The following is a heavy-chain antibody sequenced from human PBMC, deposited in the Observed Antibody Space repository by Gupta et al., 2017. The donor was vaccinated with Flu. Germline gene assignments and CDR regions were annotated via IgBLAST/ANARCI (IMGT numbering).Heavy chain of an antibody. CDR2: IDPDGSAT. Sequence: EVRLVESGGGLVRPGESLRLSCAASAFTFSKYWRTWGGQAPGKGLEWVGNIDPDGSATFSVASVEGRFTIARDNAKTSLYLQMNNLRAEDTAVYYCARDLLPDLDFYDGTGWNDYWGQGTRVTGSS. CDR3: ARDLLPDLDFYDGTGWNDY. V-gene: IGHV3-7*01. J-gene: IGHJ4*02. CDR1: AFTFSKYW. D-gene: IGHD3-3*01.